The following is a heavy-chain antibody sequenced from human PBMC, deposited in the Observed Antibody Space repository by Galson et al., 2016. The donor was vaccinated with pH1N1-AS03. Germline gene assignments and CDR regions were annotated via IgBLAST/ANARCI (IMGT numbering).Heavy chain of an antibody. V-gene: IGHV3-9*01. CDR3: IKGGAASADFFDI. Sequence: PRLSCAVSGFRFDDYAMHWVRQAPGKGLEWVSSISWNSNKIDYADSVKGRFTISRDSAKNSLNLQVNSLRAEDTALYYCIKGGAASADFFDIWGQGTMVTVSS. D-gene: IGHD3/OR15-3a*01. CDR1: GFRFDDYA. CDR2: ISWNSNKI. J-gene: IGHJ3*02.